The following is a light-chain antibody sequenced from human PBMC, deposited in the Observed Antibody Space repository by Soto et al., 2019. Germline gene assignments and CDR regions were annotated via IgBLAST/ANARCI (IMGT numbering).Light chain of an antibody. V-gene: IGLV1-40*01. CDR1: SSNIGAGYN. Sequence: QSVLTQPPSVSAAPGQRVTISCTGSSSNIGAGYNVTWYQQLPGAAPKILIYVSSHRPSGVPDRFSGSKAGTSASLAITGLQAEDEAFYFCQSFDSGLGGSVFGGGTKAHRP. CDR3: QSFDSGLGGSV. J-gene: IGLJ3*02. CDR2: VSS.